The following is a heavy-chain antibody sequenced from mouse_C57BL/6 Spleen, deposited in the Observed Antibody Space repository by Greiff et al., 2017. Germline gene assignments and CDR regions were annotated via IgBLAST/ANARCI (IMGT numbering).Heavy chain of an antibody. D-gene: IGHD2-2*01. CDR3: TEGVYYGYDGSFAY. V-gene: IGHV6-3*01. J-gene: IGHJ3*01. CDR2: IRLKSDNYAT. CDR1: GFTFSNYW. Sequence: EVNVVESGGGLVQPGGSMKLSCVASGFTFSNYWMNWVRQSPEKGLEWVAQIRLKSDNYATHYAESVKGRFTISRDDSKSSVYLQMNNLRAEDTGIYYCTEGVYYGYDGSFAYWGQGTLVTVSA.